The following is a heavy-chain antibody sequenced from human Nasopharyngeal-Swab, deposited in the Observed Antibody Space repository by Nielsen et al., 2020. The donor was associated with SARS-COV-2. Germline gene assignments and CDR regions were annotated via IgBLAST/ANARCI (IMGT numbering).Heavy chain of an antibody. Sequence: ASVKVSCKASGYTFTSYYMHWVRQAPGQGLEWMGIINPSGGSTSYAQKFQGRVTLTRDTSTSTVYMELSSLRAEDTAVYYCARDQAARLSHAGYWGQGTLVTVSS. D-gene: IGHD6-6*01. CDR3: ARDQAARLSHAGY. CDR1: GYTFTSYY. CDR2: INPSGGST. J-gene: IGHJ4*02. V-gene: IGHV1-46*01.